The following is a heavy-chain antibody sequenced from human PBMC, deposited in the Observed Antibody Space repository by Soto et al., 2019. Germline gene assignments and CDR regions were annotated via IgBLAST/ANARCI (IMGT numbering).Heavy chain of an antibody. CDR1: GFTFSDYY. V-gene: IGHV3-11*06. CDR3: ASYYGSGSSYRPGFHYYYGMDV. D-gene: IGHD3-10*01. CDR2: ISSSSSYT. Sequence: QVQLVESGGGLVKPGGSLRLSCAASGFTFSDYYMSWIRQAPGKGLEWVSYISSSSSYTNYADSVKGRFTISRDNAKNSLYLQMNSLRAEDTAVYYCASYYGSGSSYRPGFHYYYGMDVWGQGTTVTVSS. J-gene: IGHJ6*02.